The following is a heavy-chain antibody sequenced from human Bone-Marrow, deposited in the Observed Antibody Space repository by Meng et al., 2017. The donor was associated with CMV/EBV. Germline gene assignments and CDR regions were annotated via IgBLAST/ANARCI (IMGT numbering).Heavy chain of an antibody. V-gene: IGHV3-23*01. D-gene: IGHD6-13*01. CDR2: ITASGGSS. CDR1: GFTFSNSA. CDR3: AKAFSSSWYREYYDY. Sequence: GESLKISCAASGFTFSNSAMSWVRQAPGKGLEWVSAITASGGSSYHADSVKGRFTISRDNSKNTLYLQLNSLRAEDTAVYYCAKAFSSSWYREYYDYWGQGTLVTFSS. J-gene: IGHJ4*02.